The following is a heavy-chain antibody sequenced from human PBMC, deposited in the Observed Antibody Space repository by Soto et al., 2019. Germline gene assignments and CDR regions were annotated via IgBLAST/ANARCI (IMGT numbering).Heavy chain of an antibody. CDR3: VRKEIGEARGRYYGMDV. CDR2: IHYSGTT. V-gene: IGHV4-39*01. D-gene: IGHD1-20*01. J-gene: IGHJ6*02. CDR1: GGPISSNRYY. Sequence: SETLSLTCTVSGGPISSNRYYWGWIRQSPGKGLEWIGTIHYSGTTYYSPSLKSRVTISVDTSKNQFSLRLRFVTAADTAVYFCVRKEIGEARGRYYGMDVWGQGTTVTVS.